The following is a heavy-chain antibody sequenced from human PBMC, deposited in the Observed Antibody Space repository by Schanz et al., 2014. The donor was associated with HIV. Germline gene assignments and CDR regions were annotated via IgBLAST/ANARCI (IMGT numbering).Heavy chain of an antibody. V-gene: IGHV1-8*01. CDR1: GYTFSSYD. CDR2: MNPNSGHT. CDR3: ARGETFEKQLWILELFPPDS. D-gene: IGHD2-2*03. J-gene: IGHJ4*02. Sequence: QVQLVQSGAEVKNPGASVKVSCKASGYTFSSYDINWVRQATGQGLEWMGWMNPNSGHTGYAQKFQGRVTLTRNTSISTAYMELSSLTSEDTAVYYCARGETFEKQLWILELFPPDSWGQGTLVTVSS.